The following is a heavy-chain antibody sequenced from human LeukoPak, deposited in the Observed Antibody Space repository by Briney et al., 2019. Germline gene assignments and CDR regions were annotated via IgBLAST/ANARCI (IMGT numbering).Heavy chain of an antibody. V-gene: IGHV3-9*01. CDR3: AKQAAAGKPFDY. CDR1: GFTFDDYA. D-gene: IGHD6-13*01. CDR2: ISWNSGSI. J-gene: IGHJ4*02. Sequence: GRSLRLSCAASGFTFDDYAMHWVRQAPGKGLEWVSGISWNSGSIGYADSVKGRFTISRDNAKNSLYLQMNSLRAEDTALYYCAKQAAAGKPFDYWGQGTLVTVSS.